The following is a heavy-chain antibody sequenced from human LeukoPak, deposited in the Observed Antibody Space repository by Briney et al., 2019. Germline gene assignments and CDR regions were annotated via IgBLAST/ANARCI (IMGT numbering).Heavy chain of an antibody. CDR3: ANDNRDYYIDY. J-gene: IGHJ4*02. V-gene: IGHV3-30*02. Sequence: GGSLRLSCAASGFTFNNFGMHWVRQAPGKGLEWVTFIQYNGNNKYYADSVKGRFTISRDNSKNTLYLQMNSLRAEDTAVYYCANDNRDYYIDYWGQGTLVTVSS. D-gene: IGHD3-10*01. CDR2: IQYNGNNK. CDR1: GFTFNNFG.